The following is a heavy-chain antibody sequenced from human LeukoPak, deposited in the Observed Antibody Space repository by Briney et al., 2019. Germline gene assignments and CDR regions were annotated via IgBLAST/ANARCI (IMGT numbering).Heavy chain of an antibody. J-gene: IGHJ3*01. D-gene: IGHD3-10*01. CDR3: AKEVGWFNAFDV. V-gene: IGHV3-30*18. CDR1: GFTFSSFG. Sequence: GGSLGLSCTASGFTFSSFGMHWVRQAPGKGLEWVTAISSVGHTNKSADSVKGRFTIPRDNSKNTLYLQMHSLREDDTAVYYCAKEVGWFNAFDVWGQGTMVTVSS. CDR2: ISSVGHTN.